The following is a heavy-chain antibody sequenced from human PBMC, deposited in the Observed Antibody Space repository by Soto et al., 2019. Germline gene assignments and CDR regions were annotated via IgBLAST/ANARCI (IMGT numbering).Heavy chain of an antibody. CDR2: VIGNGATT. V-gene: IGHV3-23*01. Sequence: GGSLRLSCAASGFTFTSFAMSWGRQAPRKLLEWGAAVIGNGATTHYAESVKGRVTVSRDNSRNTVYLQLNSLRAEDTAVFYCAKKSYYYDTRGYSEYFQHWGQGTLVTVSS. D-gene: IGHD3-22*01. CDR3: AKKSYYYDTRGYSEYFQH. J-gene: IGHJ1*01. CDR1: GFTFTSFA.